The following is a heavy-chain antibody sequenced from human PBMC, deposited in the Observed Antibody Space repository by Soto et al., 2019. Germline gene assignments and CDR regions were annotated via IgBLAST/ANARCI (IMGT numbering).Heavy chain of an antibody. CDR1: GYTFTSYD. Sequence: ASVKVSCKASGYTFTSYDINWVRQATGQGLEWMGWMNPNSGNTGYAQKFQGRVTMTRNTSISTAYMELSSLRSEDTAVYYCAREGYCSGGSCQNYYYYMDVWGKGTTVTVSS. J-gene: IGHJ6*03. D-gene: IGHD2-15*01. CDR3: AREGYCSGGSCQNYYYYMDV. CDR2: MNPNSGNT. V-gene: IGHV1-8*01.